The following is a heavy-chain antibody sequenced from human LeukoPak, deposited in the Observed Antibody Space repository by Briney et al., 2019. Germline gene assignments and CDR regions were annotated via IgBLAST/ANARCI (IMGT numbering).Heavy chain of an antibody. CDR1: GFTFSSYG. CDR3: ARWGYDSSGYYFDY. D-gene: IGHD3-22*01. J-gene: IGHJ4*02. V-gene: IGHV3-33*01. CDR2: IWYDGSNK. Sequence: GRSLRLSCAASGFTFSSYGMHWVRQAPGKGLEWVAVIWYDGSNKYYADSVKGRFTISRDNSKNTLYLQMNSLKAEDTAVYYCARWGYDSSGYYFDYWGQGTLVTVSS.